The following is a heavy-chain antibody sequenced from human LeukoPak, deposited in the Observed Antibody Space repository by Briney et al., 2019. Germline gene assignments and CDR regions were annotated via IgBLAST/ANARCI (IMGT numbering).Heavy chain of an antibody. CDR1: GFTLSSNS. Sequence: PGGSLRLSCAAPGFTLSSNSMSSVRQAPGRGLEWVSVIYSAGTTYYTDSVKGRFTSSRDTSKNTLYLQMSSLRVEYTAVYYCARGGHCSGGSCYYHPYGMDVWGQGTTVTVSS. J-gene: IGHJ6*02. V-gene: IGHV3-66*01. D-gene: IGHD2-15*01. CDR2: IYSAGTT. CDR3: ARGGHCSGGSCYYHPYGMDV.